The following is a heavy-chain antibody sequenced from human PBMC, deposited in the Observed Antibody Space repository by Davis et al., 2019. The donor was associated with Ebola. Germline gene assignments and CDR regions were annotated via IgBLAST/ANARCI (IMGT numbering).Heavy chain of an antibody. CDR2: IYSGGST. D-gene: IGHD3-22*01. CDR3: AREWVITGAFDI. J-gene: IGHJ3*02. Sequence: GGSLRLSCAASGFTFSSNYMSWVRQAPGKGLEWVSVIYSGGSTYYADSVKGRFTISRDNSKNTLYLQMNSLRAEDTAVYYCAREWVITGAFDIWGQGTMVTVSS. CDR1: GFTFSSNY. V-gene: IGHV3-53*01.